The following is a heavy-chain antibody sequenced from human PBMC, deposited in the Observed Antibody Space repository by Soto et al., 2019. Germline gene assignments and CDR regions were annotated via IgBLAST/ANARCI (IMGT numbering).Heavy chain of an antibody. V-gene: IGHV3-21*01. Sequence: GGSLRLSCAASGFTFSSYSMNWVRQAPGKGLEWVSSISSSSSYIYYADSVKGRFTISRDNAKNSLYLQMNSLRAEDTAVYYCARDLGYGDPIIDFRGQAILVSVSS. J-gene: IGHJ4*02. D-gene: IGHD4-17*01. CDR1: GFTFSSYS. CDR3: ARDLGYGDPIIDF. CDR2: ISSSSSYI.